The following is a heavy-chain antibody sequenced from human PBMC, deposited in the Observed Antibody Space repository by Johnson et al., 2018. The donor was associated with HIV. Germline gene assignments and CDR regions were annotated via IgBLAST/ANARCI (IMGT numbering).Heavy chain of an antibody. CDR1: GFTFNNYG. V-gene: IGHV3-33*06. J-gene: IGHJ3*02. CDR3: AKDLRSGYYYAGAFDI. D-gene: IGHD3-22*01. CDR2: SWFDGSNK. Sequence: QVQLMESGGGVVQPGRSLRLSCAASGFTFNNYGMHWVRQAPGKGLEWVAVSWFDGSNKHYADSVKGRFTISRDNSKNTLYLQMNSLRAEDTAEYYCAKDLRSGYYYAGAFDIWGQGTMVTVSS.